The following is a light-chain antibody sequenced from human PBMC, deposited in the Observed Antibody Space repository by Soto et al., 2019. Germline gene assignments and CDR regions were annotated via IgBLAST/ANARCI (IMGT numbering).Light chain of an antibody. J-gene: IGKJ4*01. V-gene: IGKV3-15*01. Sequence: VWPQSPAPLSLSPVDRSNSYFPASQSASSYLAWYQQKPGQATRLLIYDASTRATGIPDRLSGSGSGTECTLTIRSLESQEGAVYYGQQSYKWPLTGGGGTKVDIK. CDR2: DAS. CDR1: QSASSY. CDR3: QQSYKWPLT.